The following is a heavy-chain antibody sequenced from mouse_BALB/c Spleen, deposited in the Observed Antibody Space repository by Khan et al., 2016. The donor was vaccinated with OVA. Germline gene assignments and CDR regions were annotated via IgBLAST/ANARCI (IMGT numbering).Heavy chain of an antibody. J-gene: IGHJ2*01. D-gene: IGHD3-2*01. CDR2: IWGDGST. V-gene: IGHV2-6-7*01. Sequence: QVQLKQSGPGLVAPSQSLSITCTVSGFSLTDYGVNWVRQPPGKGLEWLGMIWGDGSTDYNSALKSRLSISKDNSKSQVFLKMNSLQTDDTAKYYCARDLPDSSGFDYWGQGTTLTVSS. CDR1: GFSLTDYG. CDR3: ARDLPDSSGFDY.